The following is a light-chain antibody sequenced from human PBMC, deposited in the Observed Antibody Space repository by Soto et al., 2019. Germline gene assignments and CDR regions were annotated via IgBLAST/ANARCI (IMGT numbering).Light chain of an antibody. V-gene: IGKV1-5*01. CDR2: DAS. Sequence: DIQMTQSPSSLSASVGDRVTITCRASQSISSYLNWSQQKPGKAPKLLIYDASSLESGVPSRFSGSGSGTEFTLTISSLQPDDFATYYCQQYNSYWTFGQGTKVDIK. J-gene: IGKJ1*01. CDR1: QSISSY. CDR3: QQYNSYWT.